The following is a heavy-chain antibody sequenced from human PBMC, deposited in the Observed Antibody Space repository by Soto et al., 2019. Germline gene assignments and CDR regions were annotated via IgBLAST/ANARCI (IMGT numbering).Heavy chain of an antibody. J-gene: IGHJ6*02. CDR1: GFTFSSYA. D-gene: IGHD3-10*01. CDR2: ISGSGGST. V-gene: IGHV3-23*01. CDR3: VKNHGEGRTYYYYGMDV. Sequence: GGSLRLSCAASGFTFSSYAMSWVRQAPGKGLEWVSAISGSGGSTYYADSVKGRFTISRDNSKNTLYLQMNSLRAEDTAVYYCVKNHGEGRTYYYYGMDVWGQGTTVTVSS.